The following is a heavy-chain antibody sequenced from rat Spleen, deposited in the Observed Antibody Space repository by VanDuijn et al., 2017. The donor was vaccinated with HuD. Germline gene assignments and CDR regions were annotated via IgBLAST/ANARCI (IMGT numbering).Heavy chain of an antibody. J-gene: IGHJ2*01. CDR2: ISSRSDTI. V-gene: IGHV5-34*01. CDR1: GFTFSDYG. CDR3: ERENYYSGDDYFDY. Sequence: EVQLVESGGDLVQPGRSLKLSCVASGFTFSDYGMNWIRQAPGKGLEWIAYISSRSDTIFYADSVKGRFGSSRDNAKNTLYLQLSSLRSEDTALYYCERENYYSGDDYFDYWGQGVMVTGSS. D-gene: IGHD1-1*01.